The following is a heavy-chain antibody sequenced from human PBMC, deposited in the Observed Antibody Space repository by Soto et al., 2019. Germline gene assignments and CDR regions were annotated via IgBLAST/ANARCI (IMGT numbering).Heavy chain of an antibody. Sequence: ASVKVSCKVSGYTLTELSMHWVRQAPGKGLEWMGGFDPEDGETIYAQKFQGRVTMTADTSTDTAYMELSSLRSEERAVYYCATGGYCSGGSCYSPYYYYGMDVWGQGTTVTVSS. J-gene: IGHJ6*02. CDR1: GYTLTELS. CDR3: ATGGYCSGGSCYSPYYYYGMDV. CDR2: FDPEDGET. V-gene: IGHV1-24*01. D-gene: IGHD2-15*01.